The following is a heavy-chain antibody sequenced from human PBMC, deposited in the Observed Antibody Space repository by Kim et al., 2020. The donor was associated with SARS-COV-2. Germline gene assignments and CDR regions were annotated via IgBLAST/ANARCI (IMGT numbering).Heavy chain of an antibody. CDR3: ARPLYDYVWGTY. CDR2: T. D-gene: IGHD3-16*01. J-gene: IGHJ4*02. V-gene: IGHV3-74*01. Sequence: TNDADSGKRRFSISRDNAKNTLYLQMTSLRAEDTAIYYCARPLYDYVWGTYWGQGTLVTVSS.